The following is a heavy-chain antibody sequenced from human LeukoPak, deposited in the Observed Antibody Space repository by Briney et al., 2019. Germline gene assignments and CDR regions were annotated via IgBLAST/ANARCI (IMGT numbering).Heavy chain of an antibody. J-gene: IGHJ4*02. CDR2: ISYDGSNK. D-gene: IGHD6-6*01. V-gene: IGHV3-30*19. Sequence: GGSLRLSCAASGFTFSSSGMHWVRQAPGKGLEWVAVISYDGSNKYYADSVKGRFTISRDNSKNTLYLQMNSLRAEDTAVYYCAGPYLGSSAPLEYDYWGQGTLVTVSS. CDR1: GFTFSSSG. CDR3: AGPYLGSSAPLEYDY.